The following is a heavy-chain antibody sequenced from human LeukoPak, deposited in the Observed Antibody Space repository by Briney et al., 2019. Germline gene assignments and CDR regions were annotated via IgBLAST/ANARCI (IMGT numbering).Heavy chain of an antibody. CDR3: ARFRYSGSYSL. J-gene: IGHJ4*02. D-gene: IGHD1-26*01. CDR2: IYHSEST. V-gene: IGHV4-30-2*01. CDR1: GASIRSGGYY. Sequence: SETLSLTCTVSGASIRSGGYYWSWIRQPPGKGLEWIGYIYHSESTYYNPSLKSRVTISIDRSKNQFSLKLTSVTAAGTAVYYCARFRYSGSYSLWGQGTLVTVSS.